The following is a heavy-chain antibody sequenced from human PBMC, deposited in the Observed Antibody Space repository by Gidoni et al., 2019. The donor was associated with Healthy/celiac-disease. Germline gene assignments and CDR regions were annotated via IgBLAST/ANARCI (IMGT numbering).Heavy chain of an antibody. CDR2: INHSGST. D-gene: IGHD4-4*01. Sequence: SWIRQPPGKGLESIGEINHSGSTNYNPSLKSRVTISGDTSNNQCSLKLRSVTSADTAVYYCARGPHDYSNYVVHHYFDYWCQGTLVTVSS. J-gene: IGHJ4*02. CDR3: ARGPHDYSNYVVHHYFDY. V-gene: IGHV4-34*01.